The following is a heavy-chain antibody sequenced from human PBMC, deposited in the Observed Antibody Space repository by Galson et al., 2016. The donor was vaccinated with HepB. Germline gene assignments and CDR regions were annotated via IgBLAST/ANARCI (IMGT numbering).Heavy chain of an antibody. CDR3: ARGSGSGSSRFRFYFYMDL. J-gene: IGHJ6*03. D-gene: IGHD3-10*01. CDR1: GFTFSSYG. V-gene: IGHV3-33*01. Sequence: SLRLSCAASGFTFSSYGMHWVRQAPGKGLEWVAVIWYDGSNKYYADSVKGRFTISRDNSKNTLYLQMNSLRAEDTAVYYCARGSGSGSSRFRFYFYMDLWGKGTTVTGSS. CDR2: IWYDGSNK.